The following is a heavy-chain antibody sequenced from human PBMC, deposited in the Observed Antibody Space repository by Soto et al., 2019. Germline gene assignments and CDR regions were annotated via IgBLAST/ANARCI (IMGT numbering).Heavy chain of an antibody. CDR1: GFTFSSYG. V-gene: IGHV3-30*18. CDR2: ISYDGSNK. J-gene: IGHJ4*02. D-gene: IGHD1-1*01. Sequence: QVQLVESGGGVVQPGRSLRLSCAASGFTFSSYGMHWVRQAPGKGLEWVAVISYDGSNKYYADSVKGRFTISRDNSKNTLYPQMNSLRAEDTAVYYCAKETVSRGYFDYWGQGTLVTVSS. CDR3: AKETVSRGYFDY.